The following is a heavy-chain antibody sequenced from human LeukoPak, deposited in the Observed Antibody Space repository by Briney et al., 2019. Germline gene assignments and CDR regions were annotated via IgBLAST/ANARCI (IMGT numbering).Heavy chain of an antibody. J-gene: IGHJ4*02. CDR2: ISSSGSTI. D-gene: IGHD1-26*01. CDR3: ARDTGIVGATDY. Sequence: GGALRLSCAASGFTYSSYEMNWVRQAPGKGLEWVSYISSSGSTIYYADSVKGRFTISRDNAKNSLYLQMNSLTAEDTAVYYCARDTGIVGATDYWGQGTLVTVSS. V-gene: IGHV3-48*03. CDR1: GFTYSSYE.